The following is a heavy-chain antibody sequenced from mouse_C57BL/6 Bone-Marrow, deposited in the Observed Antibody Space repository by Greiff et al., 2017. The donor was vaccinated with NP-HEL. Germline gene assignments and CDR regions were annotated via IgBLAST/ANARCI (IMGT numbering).Heavy chain of an antibody. V-gene: IGHV8-12*01. CDR3: ARLTGDYAMDY. J-gene: IGHJ4*01. Sequence: QVTLKECGPGILQSSQTLSLTCSFSGFSLSTSGMGVSWIRQPSGKGLEWLAHIYWDDDKRYNPSLKSRLTISKDTSRNQVFLKITSVDTADTATYYCARLTGDYAMDYWGQGTSVTVSS. D-gene: IGHD4-1*01. CDR2: IYWDDDK. CDR1: GFSLSTSGMG.